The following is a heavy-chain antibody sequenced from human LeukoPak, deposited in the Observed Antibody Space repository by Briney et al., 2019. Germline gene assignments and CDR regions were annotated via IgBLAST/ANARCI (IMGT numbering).Heavy chain of an antibody. D-gene: IGHD6-13*01. CDR1: GFTFSNAW. V-gene: IGHV3-15*01. CDR2: IKSKTDGGTT. CDR3: TTHSSSYYYGMDV. Sequence: TGGSLRLSCAASGFTFSNAWMSWVRQAPGKGLEWVGRIKSKTDGGTTDYAAPVKGRFTISRDDSKNTLYLQMNSLKTEDTAVYYCTTHSSSYYYGMDVWGQGTTVTVSS. J-gene: IGHJ6*02.